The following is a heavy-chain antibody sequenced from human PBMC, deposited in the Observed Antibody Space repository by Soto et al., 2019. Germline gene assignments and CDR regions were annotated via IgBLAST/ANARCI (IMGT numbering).Heavy chain of an antibody. V-gene: IGHV3-49*04. Sequence: GSLRLSCTASGFTFGDYAMSWVRQAPGKGLEWVGFIRSKAYGGTTEYAASVKGRFTISRDDSKSIAYLQMNSLKTEDTAVYYCTPGGIAAAGPNVYWGQGTLVTVSS. D-gene: IGHD6-13*01. CDR2: IRSKAYGGTT. J-gene: IGHJ4*02. CDR3: TPGGIAAAGPNVY. CDR1: GFTFGDYA.